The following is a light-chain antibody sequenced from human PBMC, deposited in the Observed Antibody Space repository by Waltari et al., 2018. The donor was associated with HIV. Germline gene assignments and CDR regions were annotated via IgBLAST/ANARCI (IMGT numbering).Light chain of an antibody. CDR3: QQSYTAPFS. V-gene: IGKV1-39*01. Sequence: DIQMTQSPSSLSASVGDRVTITCRASQSVSSNLNWYQQKPGKAPDLIVYSASTLHDGVPSRFSGGGSVTDFTLTISGLQPEDFATNYCQQSYTAPFSFGPGTKVDVK. J-gene: IGKJ3*01. CDR1: QSVSSN. CDR2: SAS.